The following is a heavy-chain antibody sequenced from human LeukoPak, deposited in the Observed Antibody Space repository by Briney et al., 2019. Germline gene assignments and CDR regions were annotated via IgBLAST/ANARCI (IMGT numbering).Heavy chain of an antibody. Sequence: PGRSLRLSCAASGLTFNTYGMNWVRQAPGKGLEWVAIIWYDGSDKYYAESVKGRFTISRDNSKNTMYLQVNSLRAEDTAVYYCARVGCTGGSCLAYNYYAMDVWGQGTTVTVSS. V-gene: IGHV3-33*01. CDR2: IWYDGSDK. J-gene: IGHJ6*02. CDR1: GLTFNTYG. D-gene: IGHD2-15*01. CDR3: ARVGCTGGSCLAYNYYAMDV.